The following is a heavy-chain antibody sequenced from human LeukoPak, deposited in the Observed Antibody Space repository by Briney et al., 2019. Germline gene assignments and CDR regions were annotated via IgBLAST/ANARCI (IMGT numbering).Heavy chain of an antibody. CDR1: GFPFSSYV. J-gene: IGHJ4*02. CDR3: AKHYGSGTYYNYFTY. CDR2: ISSSSSYT. D-gene: IGHD3-10*01. Sequence: GGSLRLSCAASGFPFSSYVMHWVRQAPGKGLEWVSYISSSSSYTNYADSVKGRFTISRDNAKNTLFLQMSSLRAEDTATYYCAKHYGSGTYYNYFTYWGQGTLVSVSS. V-gene: IGHV3-21*05.